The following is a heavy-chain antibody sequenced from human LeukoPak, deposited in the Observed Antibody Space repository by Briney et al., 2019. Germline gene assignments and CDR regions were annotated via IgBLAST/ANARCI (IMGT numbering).Heavy chain of an antibody. J-gene: IGHJ3*02. V-gene: IGHV4-59*01. D-gene: IGHD6-13*01. CDR3: ARAVGYSSSWVDAFDI. CDR1: GGSISSYY. CDR2: IYYSGST. Sequence: SETLSLTCTVSGGSISSYYWSWIRQPPGKGLEWIGYIYYSGSTNYNPSLKSRVTISVDTSKNQFSPKLSSVTAADTAVYYCARAVGYSSSWVDAFDIWGQGTMVTVSS.